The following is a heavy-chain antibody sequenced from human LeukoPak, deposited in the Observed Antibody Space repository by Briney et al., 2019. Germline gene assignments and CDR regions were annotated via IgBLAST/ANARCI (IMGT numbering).Heavy chain of an antibody. CDR1: GYTFTSYG. Sequence: GASVKVSCKASGYTFTSYGISWVRQAPGQGLEWMGGIIPIFGTANYAQKFQGRVTITADESTRTAYMELSSLRSEDTAVYYCARGWLAETTVVTPYNYWGRGTLVSVSS. J-gene: IGHJ4*02. V-gene: IGHV1-69*13. CDR2: IIPIFGTA. CDR3: ARGWLAETTVVTPYNY. D-gene: IGHD4-23*01.